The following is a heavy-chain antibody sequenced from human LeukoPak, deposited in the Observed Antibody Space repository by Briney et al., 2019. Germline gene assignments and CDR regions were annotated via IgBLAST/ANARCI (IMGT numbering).Heavy chain of an antibody. CDR1: GFTFSSYA. CDR3: AKDYGSGSYYAFDY. Sequence: GXXLRLSCAASGFTFSSYAMSWVRQAPGKGLEWVSAISGSGGSTYYADSVKGRFTISRDNSKNTLYLQMNSLRAEDTAVYYCAKDYGSGSYYAFDYWGQGTLVTVSS. D-gene: IGHD3-10*01. J-gene: IGHJ4*02. CDR2: ISGSGGST. V-gene: IGHV3-23*01.